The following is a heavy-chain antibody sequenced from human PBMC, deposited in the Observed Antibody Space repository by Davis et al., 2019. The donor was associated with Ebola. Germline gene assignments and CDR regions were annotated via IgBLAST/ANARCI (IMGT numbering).Heavy chain of an antibody. CDR1: GFTFSTYW. D-gene: IGHD3-3*01. J-gene: IGHJ6*02. Sequence: HTGGSLRLSCAASGFTFSTYWLYWVRQVPGKGLVWVSRINSDGSGTDYADSVKGRFTISRDNAKNTLYLQMNSLRAEDTAVYYCASEHVRFLEWLSLRGGMDVWGQGTTVIVSS. CDR2: INSDGSGT. V-gene: IGHV3-74*01. CDR3: ASEHVRFLEWLSLRGGMDV.